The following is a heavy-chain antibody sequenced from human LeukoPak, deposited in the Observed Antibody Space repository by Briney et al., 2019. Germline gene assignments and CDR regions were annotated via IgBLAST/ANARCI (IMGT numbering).Heavy chain of an antibody. J-gene: IGHJ4*02. D-gene: IGHD3-22*01. CDR3: ATNEGGDYYDSSGYYFVY. V-gene: IGHV4-34*01. CDR1: GGSFGGYY. CDR2: INHSGST. Sequence: SETLSLTCAVYGGSFGGYYWTWIRQPPGKGLEWIGEINHSGSTNYNPSLKSRVTISVDTSKNQFSLRLSSVTAADTAVYYCATNEGGDYYDSSGYYFVYWGQGTLVTVSS.